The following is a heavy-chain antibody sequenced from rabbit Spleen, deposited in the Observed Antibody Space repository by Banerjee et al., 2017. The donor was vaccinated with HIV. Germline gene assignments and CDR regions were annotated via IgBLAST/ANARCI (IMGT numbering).Heavy chain of an antibody. V-gene: IGHV1S47*01. J-gene: IGHJ6*01. CDR2: INTYTGKS. CDR1: GIDFSSYG. CDR3: ARDLIGIIGWNFYL. Sequence: ELVESGGGLVQPGESLKLSCKVSGIDFSSYGISWVRQAPGKGPEWIAYINTYTGKSVYASWATGRFTISRTSSITVTLQMTSLTAADTATYFCARDLIGIIGWNFYLWGQGTLVTVS. D-gene: IGHD1-1*01.